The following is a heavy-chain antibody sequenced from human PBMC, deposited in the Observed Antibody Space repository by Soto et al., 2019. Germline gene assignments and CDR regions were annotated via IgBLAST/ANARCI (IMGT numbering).Heavy chain of an antibody. CDR1: GGSISSYY. V-gene: IGHV4-59*01. Sequence: PSETLSLTCTVSGGSISSYYWSWIRQPPGKGLEWIGYIYYSGSTNYNPSLKSRVTISVDTSKNQFSLKLSSVTAADTAVYYCAREVGYCSSTSCYKGINWFDPWGQGPMVTVYS. D-gene: IGHD2-2*02. CDR2: IYYSGST. CDR3: AREVGYCSSTSCYKGINWFDP. J-gene: IGHJ5*02.